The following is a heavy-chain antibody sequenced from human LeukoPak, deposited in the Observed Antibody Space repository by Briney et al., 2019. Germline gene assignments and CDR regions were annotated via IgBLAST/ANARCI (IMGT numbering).Heavy chain of an antibody. D-gene: IGHD3-10*01. CDR3: ARDRPYYYGSGSFEFDY. CDR1: GGSISSGDYY. V-gene: IGHV4-30-4*01. CDR2: IYYSGST. J-gene: IGHJ4*02. Sequence: PSETLSLTCTVSGGSISSGDYYWSWIRQPPGKGLEWIGYIYYSGSTYYNPSLKSRVTISVDTSKNQFSLKLSSVTAADTAVYYCARDRPYYYGSGSFEFDYWGQGTLVTVSS.